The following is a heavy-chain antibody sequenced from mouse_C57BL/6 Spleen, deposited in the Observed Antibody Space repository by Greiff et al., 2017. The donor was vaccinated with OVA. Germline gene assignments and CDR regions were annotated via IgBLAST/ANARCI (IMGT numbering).Heavy chain of an antibody. CDR3: AREGDVGYFDY. V-gene: IGHV1-52*01. CDR1: GYTFTSYW. CDR2: IDPSDSET. Sequence: VQLQQPGAELVRPGSSVKLSCKASGYTFTSYWMHWVKQRPIQGLEWIGNIDPSDSETHYNQKFKDKATLTVDKSSSTAYMQLSCLTSEDSAVYYCAREGDVGYFDYWGQGTTLTVSS. D-gene: IGHD3-3*01. J-gene: IGHJ2*01.